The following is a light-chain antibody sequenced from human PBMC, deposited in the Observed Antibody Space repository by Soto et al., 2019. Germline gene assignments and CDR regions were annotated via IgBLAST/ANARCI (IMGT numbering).Light chain of an antibody. J-gene: IGLJ1*01. V-gene: IGLV2-23*02. Sequence: QSVLTQPASVSGSPGQSITISCTGTSSDFGNYNLVSWYQQHPGKAPKLLIYEVSKRPSGVSDRFSGSKSGNTASLTISGLQPEDEADYCCYSHAGGSTLYVFRTGTQVTDL. CDR1: SSDFGNYNL. CDR3: YSHAGGSTLYV. CDR2: EVS.